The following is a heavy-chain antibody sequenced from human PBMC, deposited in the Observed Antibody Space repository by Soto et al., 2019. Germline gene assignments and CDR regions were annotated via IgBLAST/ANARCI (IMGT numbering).Heavy chain of an antibody. CDR3: ATHTSTSAVYYYYMDV. D-gene: IGHD2-2*01. V-gene: IGHV5-51*01. J-gene: IGHJ6*03. CDR1: GYSFTSYW. CDR2: IYPGDSDT. Sequence: GESLKISCKGSGYSFTSYWIGWVRQMPGKGLEWMGIIYPGDSDTRYSPSFQGQVTISADKSISTAYLQWSSLKASDTAMYYCATHTSTSAVYYYYMDVWGKGTTVTVSS.